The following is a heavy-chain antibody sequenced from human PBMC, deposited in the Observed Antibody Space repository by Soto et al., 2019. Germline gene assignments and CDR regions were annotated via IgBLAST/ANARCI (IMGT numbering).Heavy chain of an antibody. CDR1: GGTFSSYA. CDR3: ARKDNYYYGMDV. V-gene: IGHV1-69*13. CDR2: IIPIFGTA. Sequence: ASVKVSCKASGGTFSSYAISWVRQAPGQGLEWMGGIIPIFGTANYAQKFQGRVTITADESTSTAYMELSSLRSEDTAVYYCARKDNYYYGMDVWGQGTTVTVSS. J-gene: IGHJ6*02.